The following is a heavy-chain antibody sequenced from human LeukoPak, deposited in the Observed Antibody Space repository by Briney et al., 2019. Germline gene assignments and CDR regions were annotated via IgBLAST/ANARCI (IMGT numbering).Heavy chain of an antibody. J-gene: IGHJ4*02. CDR1: GFTFSTYW. Sequence: QAGGSLRLSCAASGFTFSTYWMSWVRQAPGKGLEWVANIKQDESEKYYVESVKGRFTISRDNAKNSLYLQMNSLRAEDTAVYYCARDKIVGATFFDYWGQGTLVTVSS. V-gene: IGHV3-7*01. CDR2: IKQDESEK. D-gene: IGHD1-26*01. CDR3: ARDKIVGATFFDY.